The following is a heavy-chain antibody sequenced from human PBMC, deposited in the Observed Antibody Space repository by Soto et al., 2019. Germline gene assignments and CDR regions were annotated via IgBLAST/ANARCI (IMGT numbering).Heavy chain of an antibody. Sequence: SETLSLTCTVSGGSISSYYWSWIRQPPGKGLEWIGYIYYSGSTNYNPSLKSRVTISVDTSKNQFSLKLSSVTAADTAVYYCARDLFGPYDSSVYSFDYWGQGTLVTVSS. V-gene: IGHV4-59*01. CDR3: ARDLFGPYDSSVYSFDY. CDR2: IYYSGST. D-gene: IGHD3-22*01. CDR1: GGSISSYY. J-gene: IGHJ4*02.